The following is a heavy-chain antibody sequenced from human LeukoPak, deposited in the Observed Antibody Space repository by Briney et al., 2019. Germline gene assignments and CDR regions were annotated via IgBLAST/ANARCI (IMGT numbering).Heavy chain of an antibody. V-gene: IGHV4-59*01. CDR2: IYYSGST. J-gene: IGHJ4*02. CDR3: ARGLSAAPPGRY. Sequence: SETLSLTCTVSGGSISSYYWSWIRQPPGKGLEWIGYIYYSGSTNYNPSLKSRVTISVDTSKNQFSLKLSSVTAADTAVYYCARGLSAAPPGRYWGQGTLVTVSS. CDR1: GGSISSYY. D-gene: IGHD6-13*01.